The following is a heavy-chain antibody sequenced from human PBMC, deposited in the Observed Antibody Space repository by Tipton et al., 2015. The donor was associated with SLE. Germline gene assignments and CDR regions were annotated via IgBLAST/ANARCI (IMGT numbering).Heavy chain of an antibody. J-gene: IGHJ4*02. CDR2: IYYSGST. CDR3: ARHLNDRDY. V-gene: IGHV4-39*01. Sequence: TLSLTYTVSGGSISSSSYYWGWIRQPPGKGLEWIGSIYYSGSTYYNPSLKSRVTISVDTSKNQFSLKLSSVTAADTAVYYCARHLNDRDYWGQGTLVTVSS. CDR1: GGSISSSSYY. D-gene: IGHD3-22*01.